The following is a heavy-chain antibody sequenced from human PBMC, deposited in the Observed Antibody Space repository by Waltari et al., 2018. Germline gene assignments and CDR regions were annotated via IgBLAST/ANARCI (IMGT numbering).Heavy chain of an antibody. D-gene: IGHD6-19*01. CDR2: INAGNGNT. J-gene: IGHJ4*02. CDR1: GYTFTSYA. Sequence: QVQLVQSGAEVKKPGASVKVSCKASGYTFTSYAMHWVRQAPGQRLEWMGWINAGNGNTKYSQKFQGRVTITRDTSASTAYMELSSLRSEDTAVYYCARDGAVAGNPYFDYWGQGTLVTVSS. CDR3: ARDGAVAGNPYFDY. V-gene: IGHV1-3*01.